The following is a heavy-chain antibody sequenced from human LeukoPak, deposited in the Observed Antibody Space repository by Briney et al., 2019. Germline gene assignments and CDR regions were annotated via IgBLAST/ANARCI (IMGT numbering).Heavy chain of an antibody. CDR2: ISSSSSYI. J-gene: IGHJ4*02. CDR3: ARDFWRTYYYDSSGYYSPFDY. V-gene: IGHV3-21*01. Sequence: GGSLRLSCAASGFTFSSYSMNWVRQAPEKGLEWVSSISSSSSYIYYADSVKGRFTISRDNAKNSLYLQMNSLRAEDTAVYYCARDFWRTYYYDSSGYYSPFDYWGQGTLVTVSS. D-gene: IGHD3-22*01. CDR1: GFTFSSYS.